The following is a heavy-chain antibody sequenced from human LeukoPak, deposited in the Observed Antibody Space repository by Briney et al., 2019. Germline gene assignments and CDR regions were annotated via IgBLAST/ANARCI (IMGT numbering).Heavy chain of an antibody. CDR2: INPSDGAT. CDR3: AREQRGGLRESWGGLFASYYTYYYMDV. CDR1: GYTFTMYY. V-gene: IGHV1-46*01. Sequence: GASVKVSCKASGYTFTMYYIHWVRQAPGQGLEWMGMINPSDGATTYAQRFQGRVTMTRDMSTTTVYMHLRSLSSEDTAVYFCAREQRGGLRESWGGLFASYYTYYYMDVWGRGTTVTVSS. J-gene: IGHJ6*03. D-gene: IGHD3-10*01.